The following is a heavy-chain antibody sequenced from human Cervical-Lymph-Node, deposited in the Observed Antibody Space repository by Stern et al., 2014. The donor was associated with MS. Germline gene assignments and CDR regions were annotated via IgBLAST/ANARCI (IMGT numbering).Heavy chain of an antibody. CDR3: VRDSLSTGSNIRNYYYGMDV. J-gene: IGHJ6*02. V-gene: IGHV1-2*06. CDR2: VNPPSSVP. CDR1: GYTFTGHY. D-gene: IGHD2/OR15-2a*01. Sequence: VHLVESGAEVKKPGASVPVSCRASGYTFTGHYIHWMRQAPGHGLAWMARVNPPSSVPYYAQKFQGRVTMTRDTSFNTGYMELSSLTSDDTAVYYCVRDSLSTGSNIRNYYYGMDVWGQGTTVAVSS.